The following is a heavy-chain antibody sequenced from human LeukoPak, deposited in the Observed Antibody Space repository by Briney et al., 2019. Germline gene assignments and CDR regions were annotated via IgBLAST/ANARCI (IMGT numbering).Heavy chain of an antibody. J-gene: IGHJ4*02. CDR3: AREDFDWLLSVEPFFDY. V-gene: IGHV3-30*03. CDR1: GFTFSSYG. Sequence: AGRSLRLSCAASGFTFSSYGMHWVRQAPGKGLEWVAVISYDGSNKYYADSVKGRFTISRDNSKNTLYLQMNSLRADDTAVYYCAREDFDWLLSVEPFFDYWGQGALVTVSS. D-gene: IGHD3-9*01. CDR2: ISYDGSNK.